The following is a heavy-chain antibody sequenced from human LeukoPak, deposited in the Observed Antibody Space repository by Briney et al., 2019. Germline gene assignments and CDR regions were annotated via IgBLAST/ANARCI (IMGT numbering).Heavy chain of an antibody. V-gene: IGHV3-23*01. CDR1: GFRFSSYA. J-gene: IGHJ4*02. D-gene: IGHD3-22*01. CDR3: ANPDSSGFYFSIRFDF. CDR2: ISGSGGDT. Sequence: PGGSLRLSCVTSGFRFSSYAMSWVRLAPRKGLEWVSLISGSGGDTNYADSVKGRFTISRDNSRSTLYLQMNSLRAEDTAVYFCANPDSSGFYFSIRFDFWGQGTLVTVSS.